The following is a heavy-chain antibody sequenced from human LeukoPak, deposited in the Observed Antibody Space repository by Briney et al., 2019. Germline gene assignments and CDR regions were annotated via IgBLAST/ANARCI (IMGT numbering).Heavy chain of an antibody. Sequence: ASVKVSCKASGYTFTGYYMHWVRQAPGQGLEWMGWINPNSGGTNYAQKFQGGVTMTRDTSISTAYMELSRLRSDDTAVYYCARDLLVGYDSSGRYYYYYYGMDVWGQGTTVTVSS. CDR3: ARDLLVGYDSSGRYYYYYYGMDV. CDR1: GYTFTGYY. D-gene: IGHD3-22*01. J-gene: IGHJ6*02. V-gene: IGHV1-2*02. CDR2: INPNSGGT.